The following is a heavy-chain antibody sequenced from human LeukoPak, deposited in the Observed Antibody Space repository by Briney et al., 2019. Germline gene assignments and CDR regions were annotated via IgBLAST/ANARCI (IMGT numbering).Heavy chain of an antibody. CDR3: AKDQAANWPNYFDY. J-gene: IGHJ4*02. CDR2: ISWDGGST. V-gene: IGHV3-43*01. Sequence: GGSLRLSCAASGFTFDDYTMHWVRQAPGKGLEWVSLISWDGGSTYYADSVKGRFTISRDNSKNSLYLQMNSLRTEDTALYYCAKDQAANWPNYFDYWGQGTLVTVSS. D-gene: IGHD2-15*01. CDR1: GFTFDDYT.